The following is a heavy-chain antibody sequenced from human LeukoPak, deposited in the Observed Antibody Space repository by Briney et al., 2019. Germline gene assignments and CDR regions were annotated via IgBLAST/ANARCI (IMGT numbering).Heavy chain of an antibody. CDR3: ASTGTTYIVYPKYFQH. V-gene: IGHV4-59*12. D-gene: IGHD1-1*01. Sequence: SETLSLTCTVSIGSIRSYYWRWIRHTPGKAREYIVYIYYRGSTNYNHCLKSRVMSSADTSKNQFTLKLSSVTAADTAVYYCASTGTTYIVYPKYFQHWGQGKLVTVSS. J-gene: IGHJ1*01. CDR2: IYYRGST. CDR1: IGSIRSYY.